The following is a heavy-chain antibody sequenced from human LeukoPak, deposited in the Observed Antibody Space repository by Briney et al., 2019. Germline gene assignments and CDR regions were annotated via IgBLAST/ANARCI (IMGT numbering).Heavy chain of an antibody. CDR3: AKDPRPDIVVVPAAMGY. Sequence: GGSLRLFCAASGFTFSRYAVSWVRQAPGRGLEWVSAISGCGGSTYYADSVKGRFTISRDNSKNTLYLQMNSLRAEDTAVYYCAKDPRPDIVVVPAAMGYWGQGTLVTVSS. CDR1: GFTFSRYA. D-gene: IGHD2-2*01. J-gene: IGHJ4*02. V-gene: IGHV3-23*01. CDR2: ISGCGGST.